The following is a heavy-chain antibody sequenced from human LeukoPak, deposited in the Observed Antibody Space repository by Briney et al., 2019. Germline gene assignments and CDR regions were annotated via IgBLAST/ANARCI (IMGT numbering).Heavy chain of an antibody. CDR3: TRGVGSSWYRAGYFDY. CDR2: IRSKAYGGTT. Sequence: PGRSLRLSCTASGFTFGDYAMSWVRQAPGKGLEWVGFIRSKAYGGTTEYAASVKGRFTISRDDSKSIAYLQMNSLKTEDTAVYYCTRGVGSSWYRAGYFDYWGQGTLVTVSS. V-gene: IGHV3-49*04. CDR1: GFTFGDYA. D-gene: IGHD6-13*01. J-gene: IGHJ4*02.